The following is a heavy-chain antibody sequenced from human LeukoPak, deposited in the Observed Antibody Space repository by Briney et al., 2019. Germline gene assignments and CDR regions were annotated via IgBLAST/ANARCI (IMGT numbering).Heavy chain of an antibody. D-gene: IGHD3-22*01. J-gene: IGHJ4*02. V-gene: IGHV4-59*10. Sequence: SETLSLTCAVYGGSFSGYYWSWIRQPAGKGLEWIGRIYTSGSTNYNPSLKSRVTMSVDTSKNQFSLKLSSVTAADTAVYYCARVSHYYDSSGYYFLDYFDYWGQGTLVTVSS. CDR2: IYTSGST. CDR3: ARVSHYYDSSGYYFLDYFDY. CDR1: GGSFSGYY.